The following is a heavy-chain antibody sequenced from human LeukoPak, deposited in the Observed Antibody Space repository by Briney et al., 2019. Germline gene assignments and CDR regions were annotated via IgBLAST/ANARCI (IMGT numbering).Heavy chain of an antibody. CDR3: ARGLRSDV. J-gene: IGHJ6*04. V-gene: IGHV4-34*01. D-gene: IGHD4-17*01. CDR2: INHSGST. CDR1: GGSFSGYY. Sequence: SETLSLTCAAYGGSFSGYYWSWIRQPPGKGLEWIGEINHSGSTNYNPSLKSRATISVDTSKNQFSLKLSSVTAADTAVYYCARGLRSDVWGKGTTVTVSS.